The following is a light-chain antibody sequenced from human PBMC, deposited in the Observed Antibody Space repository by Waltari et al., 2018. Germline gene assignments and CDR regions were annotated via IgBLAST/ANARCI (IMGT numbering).Light chain of an antibody. CDR2: DVN. CDR3: CSYAGSYTL. CDR1: SRDVGGYTY. Sequence: QSALTQPRSVSGSPGQSVTISCTGTSRDVGGYTYVSWYQHLPGEAPQLMIYDVNKRPSGVPGRFSGSKSGNTASLTISGLQAEDEADYYCCSYAGSYTLFGGGTKLTVL. J-gene: IGLJ3*02. V-gene: IGLV2-11*01.